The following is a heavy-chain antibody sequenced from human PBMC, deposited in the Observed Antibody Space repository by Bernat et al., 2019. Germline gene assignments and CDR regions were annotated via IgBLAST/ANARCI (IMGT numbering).Heavy chain of an antibody. Sequence: EVKLLESGGDLVQPGGSLRLSCVASGFIFSGYAMSWVRQAPGKGLEWVSGISGSGGTTYYADSVEGRFTISRDNSKNTLYLQMNSLRAEDTALYYCAKEGESGYSSGWAFRGDYWGPGTLVTISS. CDR2: ISGSGGTT. D-gene: IGHD6-19*01. J-gene: IGHJ4*02. CDR3: AKEGESGYSSGWAFRGDY. V-gene: IGHV3-23*01. CDR1: GFIFSGYA.